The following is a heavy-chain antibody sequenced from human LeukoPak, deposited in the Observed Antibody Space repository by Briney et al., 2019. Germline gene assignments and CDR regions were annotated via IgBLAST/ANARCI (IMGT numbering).Heavy chain of an antibody. V-gene: IGHV1-2*02. CDR1: GYTFTGYY. D-gene: IGHD3-9*01. Sequence: GASVKVSCKASGYTFTGYYMHWVRQAPGQGLEWMGWINPNSGGTNYAQKFQGRVTMTRDTSISTAYMELSRLRSDDTAVYYCARAGRGYDILTGYYLWGQGTLVTVSS. J-gene: IGHJ4*02. CDR3: ARAGRGYDILTGYYL. CDR2: INPNSGGT.